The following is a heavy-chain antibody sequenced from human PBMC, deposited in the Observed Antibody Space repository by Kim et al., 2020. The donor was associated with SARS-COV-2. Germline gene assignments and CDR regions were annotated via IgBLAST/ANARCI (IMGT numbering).Heavy chain of an antibody. J-gene: IGHJ1*01. V-gene: IGHV4-59*01. CDR3: ARVGRGGQYFQH. CDR1: GGSISSYY. Sequence: SETLSLTCTVSGGSISSYYWSWIRQPPGKGLEWIGYIYYSGSTNYNPSLKSRVTISVDTSKNQFSLKLSSVTAADTAVYYCARVGRGGQYFQHWGQGTLV. D-gene: IGHD3-10*01. CDR2: IYYSGST.